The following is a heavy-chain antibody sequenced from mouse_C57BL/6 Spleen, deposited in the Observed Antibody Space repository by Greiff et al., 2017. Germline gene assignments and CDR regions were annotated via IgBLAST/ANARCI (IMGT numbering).Heavy chain of an antibody. J-gene: IGHJ1*03. CDR2: INPNNGGT. CDR3: ARRVLYGSRPRWYFDV. V-gene: IGHV1-26*01. D-gene: IGHD1-1*01. CDR1: GYTFTDYY. Sequence: EVQLQQSGPELVKPGASVKISCKASGYTFTDYYMNWVKQSHGKSLEWIGDINPNNGGTSYNQKFKGKATLTVDKSSSTAYMELRSLTSEDSAVYYCARRVLYGSRPRWYFDVWGTGTTVTVSS.